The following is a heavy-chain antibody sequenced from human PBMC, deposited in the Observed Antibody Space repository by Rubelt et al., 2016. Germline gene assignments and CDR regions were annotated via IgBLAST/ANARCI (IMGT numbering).Heavy chain of an antibody. J-gene: IGHJ4*02. V-gene: IGHV4-39*01. Sequence: QLQLQESGPGLVKPSETLSLTCTVSGGSISSSSYYWGWIRQPPGKGLEWIGSLYYSGSTYYNPSLKRRVTISVDRSKNQFSLKLSSVTAADTAVYYCARRGAIFGVVIYFDYWGQGTLVTVSS. CDR3: ARRGAIFGVVIYFDY. CDR1: GGSISSSSYY. D-gene: IGHD3-3*01. CDR2: LYYSGST.